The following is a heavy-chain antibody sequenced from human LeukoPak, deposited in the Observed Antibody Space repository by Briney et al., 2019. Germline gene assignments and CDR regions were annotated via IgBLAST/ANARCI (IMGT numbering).Heavy chain of an antibody. J-gene: IGHJ6*02. D-gene: IGHD5-18*01. CDR2: IKQDGSEK. Sequence: PGGSLRLSCAASGFTFSSYAMSWVRQAPGKGLEWVANIKQDGSEKYYVDSVKGRFTISRDNAKNSLYLQMNSLRAEDTAVYYCARGIQLWSEYYYYYYGMDVWGQGTTVTVSS. V-gene: IGHV3-7*01. CDR3: ARGIQLWSEYYYYYYGMDV. CDR1: GFTFSSYA.